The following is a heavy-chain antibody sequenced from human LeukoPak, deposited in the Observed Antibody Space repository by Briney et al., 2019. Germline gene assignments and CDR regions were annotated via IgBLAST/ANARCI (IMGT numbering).Heavy chain of an antibody. V-gene: IGHV4-39*07. Sequence: SETLSLTCTVSGGSISSSSYYWGWIRQPPGKGPEWIGEINHSGSTNYNPSLKSRVTISVDTSKNQFSLKLSSVTAADTAVYYCARGYGSTRTRRLGYWGQGTLVTVSS. CDR2: INHSGST. CDR1: GGSISSSSYY. J-gene: IGHJ4*02. D-gene: IGHD5-18*01. CDR3: ARGYGSTRTRRLGY.